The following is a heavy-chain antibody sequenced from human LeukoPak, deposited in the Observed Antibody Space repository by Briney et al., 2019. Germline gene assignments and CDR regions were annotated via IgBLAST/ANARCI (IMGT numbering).Heavy chain of an antibody. CDR1: GFTFSSYG. V-gene: IGHV3-33*01. J-gene: IGHJ6*04. CDR2: IWYDGSNK. D-gene: IGHD3-10*01. Sequence: PGGSLRLSCAASGFTFSSYGMNWVRQAPGKGLEWVAVIWYDGSNKYYADSVKGRFTISRDNSKNTLYLQMNSLRAEDTAVYYCAREGEKYGSGSYLGYYYYGMDDWGKGTTVTVSS. CDR3: AREGEKYGSGSYLGYYYYGMDD.